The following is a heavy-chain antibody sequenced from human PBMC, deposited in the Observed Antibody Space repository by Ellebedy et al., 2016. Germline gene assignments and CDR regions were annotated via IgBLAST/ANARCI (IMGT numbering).Heavy chain of an antibody. J-gene: IGHJ4*02. CDR1: GGSMNNDR. Sequence: SETLSLXXTVSGGSMNNDRWSWIRQPPGKGLEWVGYVCHSGSPNNNPSLKSRLTMSLDTSKNQFSLKLSSVTAADTAVYYCARDYYGSLDYWGQGILVTVSS. CDR2: VCHSGSP. D-gene: IGHD3-10*01. CDR3: ARDYYGSLDY. V-gene: IGHV4-59*01.